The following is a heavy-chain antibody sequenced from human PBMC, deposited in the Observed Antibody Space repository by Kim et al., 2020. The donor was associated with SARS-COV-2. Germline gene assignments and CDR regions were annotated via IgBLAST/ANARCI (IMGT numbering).Heavy chain of an antibody. CDR3: ARDGYSSSWFAYYYGMDV. CDR1: GFTFSSYW. CDR2: INSDGSST. D-gene: IGHD6-13*01. Sequence: GGSLRLSCAASGFTFSSYWMHWVRQAPGKGLVWVSRINSDGSSTSYADSVKGRFTISRDNAKNTLYLQMNSLRAEDTAVYYCARDGYSSSWFAYYYGMDVWGQGTTVTVSS. J-gene: IGHJ6*02. V-gene: IGHV3-74*01.